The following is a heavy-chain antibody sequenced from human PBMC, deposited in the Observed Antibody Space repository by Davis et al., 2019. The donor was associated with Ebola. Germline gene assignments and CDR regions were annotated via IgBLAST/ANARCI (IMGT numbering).Heavy chain of an antibody. CDR1: GFSFKTFG. CDR2: ISPDGNEK. V-gene: IGHV3-30*03. CDR3: ASDHVTIFGEEYYLDV. D-gene: IGHD3-3*01. J-gene: IGHJ4*02. Sequence: GASLRLSCTASGFSFKTFGMHWVRQAPGKGLEWVAVISPDGNEKKFADSVKGRFTISRDNSQNTVDLQMSSLRLDDTAIYYCASDHVTIFGEEYYLDVWGRGSLVTVTS.